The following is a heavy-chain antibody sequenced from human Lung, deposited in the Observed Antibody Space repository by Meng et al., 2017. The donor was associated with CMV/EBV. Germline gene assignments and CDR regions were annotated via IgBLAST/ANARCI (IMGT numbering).Heavy chain of an antibody. Sequence: LSLXCVGSGYSFGNYAMHWVRQAPGKGLEWVAVISYDGDKKFYTDSVKGRFTISRDNSKNTLILQMNSLRTEDTAVYYCARVYYDSTNYYFSFGYWGQGTLVTVSS. J-gene: IGHJ4*02. V-gene: IGHV3-30*04. CDR1: GYSFGNYA. CDR2: ISYDGDKK. CDR3: ARVYYDSTNYYFSFGY. D-gene: IGHD3-22*01.